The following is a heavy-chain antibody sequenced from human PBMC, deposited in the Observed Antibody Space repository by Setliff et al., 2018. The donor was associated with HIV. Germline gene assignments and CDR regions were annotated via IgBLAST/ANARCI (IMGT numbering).Heavy chain of an antibody. CDR2: IYPDESDS. Sequence: GESLKISCKASEYSFSNYWIGWVRQMPGKGLEWMGVIYPDESDSRYSPSFRGQVTISADKSINTAYLQWSSLKASDTAMYYCARVDMGYYYNRSGYSHFDHWGQGTLVTVSS. CDR3: ARVDMGYYYNRSGYSHFDH. CDR1: EYSFSNYW. V-gene: IGHV5-51*01. J-gene: IGHJ4*02. D-gene: IGHD3-22*01.